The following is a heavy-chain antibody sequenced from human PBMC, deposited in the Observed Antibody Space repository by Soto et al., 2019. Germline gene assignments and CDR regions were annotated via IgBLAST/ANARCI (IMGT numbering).Heavy chain of an antibody. CDR1: GGSISSSNW. CDR3: AREGSASRYGGNSGSPLAVGYYGMDV. Sequence: QVQLQESGPGLVKPSGTLSLTCAVSGGSISSSNWWSWVRQPPGKGLEWIGEIYHSGSTNYNPSLKSRVTISVDKSKNQFSLKLSSVTAADTAVYYCAREGSASRYGGNSGSPLAVGYYGMDVWGQGTTVTVSS. CDR2: IYHSGST. V-gene: IGHV4-4*02. D-gene: IGHD4-17*01. J-gene: IGHJ6*02.